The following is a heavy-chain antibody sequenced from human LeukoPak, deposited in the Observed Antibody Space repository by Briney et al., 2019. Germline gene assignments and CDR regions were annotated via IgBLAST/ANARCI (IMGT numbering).Heavy chain of an antibody. CDR1: GFTFSSYA. J-gene: IGHJ3*02. V-gene: IGHV3-23*01. D-gene: IGHD5-12*01. Sequence: GGSLRLSCAASGFTFSSYAMTWVRQGPGKGLEWVSDISGGGGNTYYADSVKGRFTISRDNSKNTLYLQMHSLRAEDTAMYYCAIYSGYGTNAFDIWGQGTMVTVSS. CDR2: ISGGGGNT. CDR3: AIYSGYGTNAFDI.